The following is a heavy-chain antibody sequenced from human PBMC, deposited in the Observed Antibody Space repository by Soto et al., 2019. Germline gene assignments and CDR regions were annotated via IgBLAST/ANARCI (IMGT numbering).Heavy chain of an antibody. J-gene: IGHJ6*02. CDR3: ASSLRMAGIGNYYYGMDV. CDR1: GGIFSDSS. V-gene: IGHV1-69*12. D-gene: IGHD6-19*01. Sequence: QVQLVQSGAEVKKPGSSLKVSCKASGGIFSDSSFSWVRQAPGQGLEWMGGIMPIFGGPDYAQRFRGRVTITADEVTRTAFMELRGLTSEDTATYYCASSLRMAGIGNYYYGMDVWGQGTTVTVSS. CDR2: IMPIFGGP.